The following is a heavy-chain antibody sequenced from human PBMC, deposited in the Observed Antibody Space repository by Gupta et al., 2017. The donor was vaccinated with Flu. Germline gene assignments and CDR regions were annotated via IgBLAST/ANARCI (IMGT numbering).Heavy chain of an antibody. CDR2: INPHSGTT. V-gene: IGHV1-2*06. J-gene: IGHJ5*02. CDR1: EYPFTAYY. CDR3: AREKFCDTTSCYRWFDP. Sequence: QVQLVQSGAEVNKLGASVKVSGTASEYPFTAYYIHWVRQAPGQGLEWMGRINPHSGTTNYEQRFQGRVTVTMDTSISTAYMDLGGLTSDDTAVYYCAREKFCDTTSCYRWFDPWCQGTLVTVSS. D-gene: IGHD2-2*02.